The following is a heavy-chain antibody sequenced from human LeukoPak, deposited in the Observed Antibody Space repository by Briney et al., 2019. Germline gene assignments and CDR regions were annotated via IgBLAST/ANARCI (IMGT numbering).Heavy chain of an antibody. CDR2: ISSSGSTI. Sequence: PGGSLRLSCAASGFTFSDYYMSWIRQAPGKGLEWVSYISSSGSTIYYADSVKGRFTISRDNAKNSLYLQMNSLGAEDTAVYYCARDPSVAGMNMFDYWGQGTLVTVSS. CDR3: ARDPSVAGMNMFDY. J-gene: IGHJ4*02. V-gene: IGHV3-11*01. D-gene: IGHD6-19*01. CDR1: GFTFSDYY.